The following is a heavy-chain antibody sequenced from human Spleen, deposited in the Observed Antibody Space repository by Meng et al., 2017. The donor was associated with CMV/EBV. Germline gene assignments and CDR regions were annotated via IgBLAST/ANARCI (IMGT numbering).Heavy chain of an antibody. CDR2: IHYSGSTT. J-gene: IGHJ3*02. Sequence: SETLSLTCTVSGGSVSSGSYYWSWIRQPPGKGLEWIANIHYSGSTTNYNPSLKSRVTISVDTSKNQFSLKLTSVTAADTAVYYCARDNDSSGLDIWGQGTMVTVSS. CDR3: ARDNDSSGLDI. V-gene: IGHV4-61*01. D-gene: IGHD3-22*01. CDR1: GGSVSSGSYY.